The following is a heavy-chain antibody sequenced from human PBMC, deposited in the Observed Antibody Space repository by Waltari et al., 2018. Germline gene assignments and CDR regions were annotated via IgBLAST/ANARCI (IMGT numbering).Heavy chain of an antibody. CDR2: IYYSGST. V-gene: IGHV4-39*07. Sequence: QLQLQESGPGLVKPSETLSLTCTVSGGSISSSSYYWGWIHQPPGKGLEWIGSIYYSGSTYYNPSLKSRVTISVDTSKNQFSLKLSSVTAADTAVYYCARGVRYYDSSGYFDHDAFDIWGQGTMVTVSS. D-gene: IGHD3-22*01. J-gene: IGHJ3*02. CDR1: GGSISSSSYY. CDR3: ARGVRYYDSSGYFDHDAFDI.